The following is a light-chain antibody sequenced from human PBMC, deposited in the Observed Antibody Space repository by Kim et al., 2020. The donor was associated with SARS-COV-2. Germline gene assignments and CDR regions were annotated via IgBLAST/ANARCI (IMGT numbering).Light chain of an antibody. V-gene: IGKV2-24*01. CDR3: MQTTQFPHT. CDR2: QIS. CDR1: ESLVHDDGNTY. Sequence: HPASISCRSSESLVHDDGNTYLSWFQQRPGQPPRLLMYQISNRISGVPDRFSGTGAGIDFTLKITSVEAEDVGTYYCMQTTQFPHTFGRGTKLEI. J-gene: IGKJ2*01.